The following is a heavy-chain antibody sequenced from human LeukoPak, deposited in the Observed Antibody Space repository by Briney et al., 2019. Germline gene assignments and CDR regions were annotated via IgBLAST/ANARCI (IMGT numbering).Heavy chain of an antibody. V-gene: IGHV4-4*07. CDR2: IYASGSN. CDR1: GGSISSYY. D-gene: IGHD6-6*01. J-gene: IGHJ4*01. CDR3: AREGFAARPLDY. Sequence: PSETLSLTCTVSGGSISSYYWSWIRQPAGKGLEWIGRIYASGSNNYNPSLKSRVTMSVDTSKNQISLNLSSVTAADTAVYYCAREGFAARPLDYWGQEPWSPSPQ.